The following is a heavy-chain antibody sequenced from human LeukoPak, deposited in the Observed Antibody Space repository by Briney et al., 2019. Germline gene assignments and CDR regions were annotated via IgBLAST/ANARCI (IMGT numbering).Heavy chain of an antibody. Sequence: SETLSLTCTVSGGSISSGDYYWSWIRQPPGKGLEWIGYIYYSGSTYHNPSLKSRVTISVDTSKNQFSLKLSSVTAADTAVYYCARVGTLDYGDYLFDYWGQGTLVTVSS. D-gene: IGHD4-17*01. V-gene: IGHV4-30-4*01. CDR3: ARVGTLDYGDYLFDY. J-gene: IGHJ4*02. CDR1: GGSISSGDYY. CDR2: IYYSGST.